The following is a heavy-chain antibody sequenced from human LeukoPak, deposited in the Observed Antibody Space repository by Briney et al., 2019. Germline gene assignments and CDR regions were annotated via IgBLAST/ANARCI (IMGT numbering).Heavy chain of an antibody. CDR2: INPNSGGT. Sequence: ASVKVSCKASGYTFTGYYMHWVRQAPGQGLEWMGWINPNSGGTNYAQKFQGRVTMTRDTSISTAYMELSRLRSDDTAVYYCARSWGGGWLLGRAFDIWGQGTMVTVSS. V-gene: IGHV1-2*02. J-gene: IGHJ3*02. CDR3: ARSWGGGWLLGRAFDI. CDR1: GYTFTGYY. D-gene: IGHD5-24*01.